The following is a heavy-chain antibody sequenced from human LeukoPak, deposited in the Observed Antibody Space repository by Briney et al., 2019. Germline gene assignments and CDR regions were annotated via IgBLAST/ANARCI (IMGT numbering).Heavy chain of an antibody. CDR1: GFSFGDYA. CDR2: IRGKAYGATT. D-gene: IGHD3-9*01. Sequence: GGSLRLSCTASGFSFGDYAMSWFRQAPGKGLEWLGFIRGKAYGATTEYAASVKGRFTISRDDSKSIAYLQLNSLKTDDTAVYYCTRGLRYFDYWGQGTLVTVSS. V-gene: IGHV3-49*03. J-gene: IGHJ4*02. CDR3: TRGLRYFDY.